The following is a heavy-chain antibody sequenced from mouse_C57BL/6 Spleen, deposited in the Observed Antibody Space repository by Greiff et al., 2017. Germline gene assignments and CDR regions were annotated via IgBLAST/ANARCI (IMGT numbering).Heavy chain of an antibody. CDR3: ARETAQARGAY. Sequence: EVQRVESGGGLVQPGGSLKLSCAASGFTFSDYYMYWVRQTPEKRLEWVAYISNGGGSTYYPDTVKGRFTISRDNAKNTLYLQMSRLKSEDTAMYYCARETAQARGAYWGQGTLVTVSA. CDR1: GFTFSDYY. V-gene: IGHV5-12*01. J-gene: IGHJ3*01. CDR2: ISNGGGST. D-gene: IGHD3-2*02.